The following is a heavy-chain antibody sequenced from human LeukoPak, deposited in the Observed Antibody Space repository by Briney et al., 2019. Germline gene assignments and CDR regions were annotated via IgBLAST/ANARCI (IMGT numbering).Heavy chain of an antibody. CDR1: GFTFSSYA. CDR2: INVSGGST. J-gene: IGHJ4*02. V-gene: IGHV3-23*01. D-gene: IGHD3-22*01. Sequence: GGSLRLSRAASGFTFSSYAMSWVRQAPGKGLEWVSAINVSGGSTYYADSLKGWFNISRDNSKNTLYLQMNSLRAEDTAVYYCAKGSRGYYFKGDYWGQGTLVTVSS. CDR3: AKGSRGYYFKGDY.